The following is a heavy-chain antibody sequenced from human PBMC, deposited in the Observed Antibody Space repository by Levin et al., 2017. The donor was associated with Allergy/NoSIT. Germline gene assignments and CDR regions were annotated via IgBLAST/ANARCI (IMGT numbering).Heavy chain of an antibody. J-gene: IGHJ2*01. CDR1: GFTFSSYS. V-gene: IGHV3-21*01. CDR3: ARVHHRYYDILTGYQERVDCYFDL. D-gene: IGHD3-9*01. Sequence: KSGGSLRLSCAASGFTFSSYSMNWVRQAPGKGLEWVSSISSSSSYIYYADSVKGRFTISRDNAKKSLYLQMNSLRAEDTAVYYCARVHHRYYDILTGYQERVDCYFDLWGRGTLVTVSS. CDR2: ISSSSSYI.